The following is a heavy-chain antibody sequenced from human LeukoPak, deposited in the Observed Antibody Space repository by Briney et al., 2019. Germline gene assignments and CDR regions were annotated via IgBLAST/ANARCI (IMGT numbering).Heavy chain of an antibody. CDR1: GGSFSGYY. Sequence: SETLSLTCAVYGGSFSGYYWSWIRQSPGRGLEWIGEINHSGSTNYNPSLKSRVTISVDTSKNQFSLKLSSVTAADTAVYYCARPRGYSYGSPLGYWGQGTLVTVSS. D-gene: IGHD5-18*01. J-gene: IGHJ4*02. V-gene: IGHV4-34*01. CDR2: INHSGST. CDR3: ARPRGYSYGSPLGY.